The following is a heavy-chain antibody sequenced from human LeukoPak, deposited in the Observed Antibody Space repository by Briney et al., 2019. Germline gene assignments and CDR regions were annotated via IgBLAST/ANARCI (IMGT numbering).Heavy chain of an antibody. CDR2: ISGSGGST. Sequence: GGSLRLSCVASGFTFSSYAMSWVRQAPGKGLEWVSAISGSGGSTYYADSVKGRFTISRDNSKNTLYLQMNSLRAEDTAVYYCAKLSEYCSSTSCYLPNDYWGQGTLVTVSS. J-gene: IGHJ4*02. CDR3: AKLSEYCSSTSCYLPNDY. V-gene: IGHV3-23*01. CDR1: GFTFSSYA. D-gene: IGHD2-2*01.